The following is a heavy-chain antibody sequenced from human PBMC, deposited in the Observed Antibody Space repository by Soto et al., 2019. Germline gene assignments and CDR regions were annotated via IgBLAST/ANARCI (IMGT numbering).Heavy chain of an antibody. Sequence: SGPTLVNPTQTLTLTCTFSGFSLTTSDVGVGWIRQPPGKALEWLAVIYWDDDKRYNPSLKSRLTITKDASKNQVILTLTNMDAVDTAVYYCARALSTHIAVAGMGYFDSWGPGTPVTVSS. J-gene: IGHJ4*02. D-gene: IGHD6-19*01. CDR1: GFSLTTSDVG. CDR2: IYWDDDK. V-gene: IGHV2-5*02. CDR3: ARALSTHIAVAGMGYFDS.